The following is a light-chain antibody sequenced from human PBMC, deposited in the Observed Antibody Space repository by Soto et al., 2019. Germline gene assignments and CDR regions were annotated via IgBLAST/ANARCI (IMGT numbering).Light chain of an antibody. CDR2: DAS. CDR1: QSISRW. CDR3: QQYDSDSS. V-gene: IGKV1-5*01. J-gene: IGKJ4*01. Sequence: DIQMIQSPSTLSASVGDRVTITCRASQSISRWLAWYQQKPGKAPQVLIYDASILQSGVPSRFSGSGSGSQSTLTISSLQPDDVATYYCQQYDSDSSFGGGTKV.